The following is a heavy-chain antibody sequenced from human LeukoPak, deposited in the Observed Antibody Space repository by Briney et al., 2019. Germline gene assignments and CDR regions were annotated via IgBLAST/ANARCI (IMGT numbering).Heavy chain of an antibody. CDR3: AKRITMITSPYFDH. CDR2: ISYDGSNK. D-gene: IGHD3-22*01. V-gene: IGHV3-30*18. CDR1: GFTFSSYG. J-gene: IGHJ4*02. Sequence: GGSLRLSCAASGFTFSSYGMHWVRQAPGKGLEWVAVISYDGSNKYYADSVKGRFTISRDNSKNTLYLQMDSLRAEDTAVYYCAKRITMITSPYFDHWGQGTLVTVSS.